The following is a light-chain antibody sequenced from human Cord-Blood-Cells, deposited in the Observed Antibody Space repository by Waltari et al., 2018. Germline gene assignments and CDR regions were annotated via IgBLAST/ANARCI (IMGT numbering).Light chain of an antibody. V-gene: IGKV1-5*01. Sequence: DIKMTQSPSTLSASVGDRLTITCRASQSISSWLAWYQQKPGKAPKLLIYDASSLESGVPSRFSGSGSGTEFTLTISSLQPDDFATYYCQQYNSYLTFGGGTKVEIK. CDR1: QSISSW. CDR3: QQYNSYLT. J-gene: IGKJ4*01. CDR2: DAS.